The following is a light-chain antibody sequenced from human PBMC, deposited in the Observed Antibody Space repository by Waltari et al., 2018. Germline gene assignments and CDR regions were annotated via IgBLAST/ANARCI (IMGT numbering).Light chain of an antibody. J-gene: IGKJ1*01. CDR2: TAS. CDR1: QGINNY. CDR3: LDYYSAPLT. Sequence: DIKMNQSPSSLSASVGDRVTITCRASQGINNYLPWYQQRPGKVPNLLIYTASTLQSGVPSLFIDSGSVIYFTLTICILQPEDVATYYFLDYYSAPLTFVQWTNVEIK. V-gene: IGKV1-27*01.